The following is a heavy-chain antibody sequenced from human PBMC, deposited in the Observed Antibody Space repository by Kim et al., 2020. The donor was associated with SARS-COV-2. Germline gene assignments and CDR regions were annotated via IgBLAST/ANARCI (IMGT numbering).Heavy chain of an antibody. J-gene: IGHJ5*02. CDR3: ARHFRGSIRYWFWFDP. Sequence: GESLKISCKGSGYSFTSYWISWVRQMPGKGLEWMGRIDPSDSYTNYSPSFQGHVTITADKSISTAYLQWSNLKASDTAMYYCARHFRGSIRYWFWFDPWGQGSLVTVSS. D-gene: IGHD6-13*01. V-gene: IGHV5-10-1*01. CDR2: IDPSDSYT. CDR1: GYSFTSYW.